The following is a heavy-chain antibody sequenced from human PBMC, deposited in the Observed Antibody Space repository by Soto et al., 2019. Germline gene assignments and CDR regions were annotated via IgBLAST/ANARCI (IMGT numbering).Heavy chain of an antibody. J-gene: IGHJ6*02. CDR3: ARLVDYGMDV. V-gene: IGHV4-39*01. CDR2: IYYSGST. D-gene: IGHD3-10*01. Sequence: ETLSLTCTVSGGSISSSSYYWGWIRQPPGKGLEWIGSIYYSGSTYYNPSLKSRVTISVDTSKNQFSLKLSSVTAADTAVYYCARLVDYGMDVWGQGTTVTVSS. CDR1: GGSISSSSYY.